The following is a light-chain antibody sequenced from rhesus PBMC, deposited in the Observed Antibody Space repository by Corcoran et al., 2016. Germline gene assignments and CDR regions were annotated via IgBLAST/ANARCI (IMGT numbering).Light chain of an antibody. CDR2: AAS. Sequence: DIQMTQSPFSLPASVGARVTPTCRASQGSSNYLAWHQQKPGETPKLLIYAASGLQSGIPSRFCGRGAGTDFTLSISSLQSEDFTPYYCRHNYSTPPSFGQGTKVEIE. J-gene: IGKJ2*01. V-gene: IGKV1S17*01. CDR3: RHNYSTPPS. CDR1: QGSSNY.